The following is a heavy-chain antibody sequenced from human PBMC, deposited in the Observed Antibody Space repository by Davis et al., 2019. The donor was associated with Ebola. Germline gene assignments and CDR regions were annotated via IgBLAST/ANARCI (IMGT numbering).Heavy chain of an antibody. D-gene: IGHD6-13*01. CDR3: ARPIAAAGLDAFDI. J-gene: IGHJ3*02. V-gene: IGHV5-51*01. CDR1: GYSFTSYW. Sequence: PGGSLRLSCKGSGYSFTSYWIGWVRQMPGKGLEWMGIIYPGDSDTRYSPSFQGQVTISADKSISTAYLQWSSLKASDTAMYYCARPIAAAGLDAFDIWGQGTMVTVSS. CDR2: IYPGDSDT.